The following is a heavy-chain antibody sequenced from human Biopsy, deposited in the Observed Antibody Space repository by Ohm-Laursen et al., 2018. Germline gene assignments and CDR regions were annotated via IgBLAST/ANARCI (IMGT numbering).Heavy chain of an antibody. CDR1: GDSIATFNYY. J-gene: IGHJ4*02. CDR3: ARIYFYGLGSSDYFFDS. CDR2: IFYSGPT. D-gene: IGHD3-10*01. V-gene: IGHV4-39*01. Sequence: GTLSLTCSVSGDSIATFNYYWGWVRQPPGKGLEWLATIFYSGPTYFSRTLEIRLTISQDTSSNPFSLRLKYVPAADTGVYYCARIYFYGLGSSDYFFDSWGQGTLVTVSS.